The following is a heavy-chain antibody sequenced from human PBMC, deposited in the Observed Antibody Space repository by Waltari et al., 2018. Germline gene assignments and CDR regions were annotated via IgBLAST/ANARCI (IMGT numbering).Heavy chain of an antibody. CDR1: GFTFSSTS. CDR2: TRSGGKTI. J-gene: IGHJ6*02. CDR3: ARGITLDF. V-gene: IGHV3-48*02. Sequence: QPGGSLQLSCSASGFTFSSTSVNWFRQAAGKGLEWVSFTRSGGKTIYYTYSVKGRFTISRDNAKNSLFLQMNSLRDEDTAVSYCARGITLDFWGQGTTVTLSS.